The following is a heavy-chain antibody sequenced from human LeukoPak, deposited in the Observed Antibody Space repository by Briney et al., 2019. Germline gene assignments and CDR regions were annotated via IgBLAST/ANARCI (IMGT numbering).Heavy chain of an antibody. CDR2: IVVGSGNT. CDR1: GFTFTNSA. CDR3: AAGGSWFDP. Sequence: SVKVSCKASGFTFTNSAMQWVRQTRGQRLEWIGWIVVGSGNTNYAQKFQERVTITRDMSTSTAYMELSSLRSEGTDVYYCAAGGSWFDPWGQGTLVTVSS. J-gene: IGHJ5*02. V-gene: IGHV1-58*02. D-gene: IGHD3-10*01.